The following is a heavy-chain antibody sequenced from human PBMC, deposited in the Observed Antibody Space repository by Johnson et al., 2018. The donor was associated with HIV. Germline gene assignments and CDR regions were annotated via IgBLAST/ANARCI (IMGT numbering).Heavy chain of an antibody. V-gene: IGHV3-30-3*01. D-gene: IGHD7-27*01. J-gene: IGHJ3*02. Sequence: QVQLVESGGGVVQPGRSLRLSCAASGFTFSSYAMHWVRQAPGKGLEWVAVISYDGSNKYYADSVKGRFTISRDNSKNTLYLQMNSLRAEDTAVYYCASELGSRRDAVDIWGQGTMVTVSS. CDR1: GFTFSSYA. CDR3: ASELGSRRDAVDI. CDR2: ISYDGSNK.